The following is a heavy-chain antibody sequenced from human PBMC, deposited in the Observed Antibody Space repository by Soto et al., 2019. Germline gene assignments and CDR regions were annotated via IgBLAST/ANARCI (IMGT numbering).Heavy chain of an antibody. CDR3: AGGRNPFYTITPSLVDYYYLVMAD. J-gene: IGHJ6*04. Sequence: GGSLRLSCAASGFTFNNYGMHWVRQAPGKGLEWVALIWYDGSNREYADSVKGRFTISRDNSKNTLYLQMSSLRVEDTAVYYCAGGRNPFYTITPSLVDYYYLVMADWGKGTTVTVSS. CDR2: IWYDGSNR. V-gene: IGHV3-33*01. D-gene: IGHD4-4*01. CDR1: GFTFNNYG.